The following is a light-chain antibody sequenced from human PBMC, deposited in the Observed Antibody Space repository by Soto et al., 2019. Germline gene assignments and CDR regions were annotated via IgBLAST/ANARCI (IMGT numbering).Light chain of an antibody. CDR3: SSYRSINTGV. CDR2: EVS. Sequence: QSVLTQPPSVSAAPGQKVTISCSGSSSNIGNNYVSWYQQHPGKAPKLMIYEVSNRPSGVSNRFSGSKSGNTASLTISGLQAEDEADYYCSSYRSINTGVFGGGTKVTVL. V-gene: IGLV2-14*01. CDR1: SSNIGNNY. J-gene: IGLJ2*01.